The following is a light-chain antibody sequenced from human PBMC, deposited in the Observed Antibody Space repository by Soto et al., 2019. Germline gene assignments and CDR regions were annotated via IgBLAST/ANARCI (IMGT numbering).Light chain of an antibody. CDR1: HTVFHTSYNKDF. CDR2: WAS. J-gene: IGKJ2*01. V-gene: IGKV4-1*01. Sequence: DIVMAQSPDSLSVSLGERATINCKSSHTVFHTSYNKDFLAWYQQKAGQPPKLLFYWASTRESGVPARFSGGGSGTDFSLTISSLQPEDVAVYYCQQYYSSVTFGQGTKVDIK. CDR3: QQYYSSVT.